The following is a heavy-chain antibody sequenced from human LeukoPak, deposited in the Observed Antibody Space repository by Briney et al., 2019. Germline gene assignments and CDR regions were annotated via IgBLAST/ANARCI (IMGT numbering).Heavy chain of an antibody. CDR2: INTNTGNP. CDR3: ARPPNRRTAMAAYYFDY. V-gene: IGHV7-4-1*02. Sequence: VASVKVSCKASGYTFTSYAMNWVRQAPGQGLEWMGWINTNTGNPTYAQGFTGRFVFSLDTSVSTAYLQISSLKAEDTAVYYCARPPNRRTAMAAYYFDYWGQGTLVTVSS. J-gene: IGHJ4*02. CDR1: GYTFTSYA. D-gene: IGHD5-18*01.